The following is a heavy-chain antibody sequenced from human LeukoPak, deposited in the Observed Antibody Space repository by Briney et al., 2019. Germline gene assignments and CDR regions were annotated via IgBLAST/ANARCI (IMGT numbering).Heavy chain of an antibody. CDR1: GYTLTSYY. J-gene: IGHJ4*02. CDR2: INPSGGST. Sequence: ASVTVSCKASGYTLTSYYMHWVRQAPGQGLEWMGIINPSGGSTSYAQKFQGRVTMTRDTSTSTVYMELSSLRSEDTAVYYCATLTGPYSGSYYGSFDYWGQGTLVTVSS. CDR3: ATLTGPYSGSYYGSFDY. D-gene: IGHD1-26*01. V-gene: IGHV1-46*01.